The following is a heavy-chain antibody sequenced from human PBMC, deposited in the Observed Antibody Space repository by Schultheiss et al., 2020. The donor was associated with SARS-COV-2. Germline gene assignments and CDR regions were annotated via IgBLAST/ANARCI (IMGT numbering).Heavy chain of an antibody. Sequence: GSLRLSCTVSGGSISSYYWSWIRQPPGKGLEWIGEINHSGSTNYNPSLKSRVTISVDTSKNQFSLKLSSVTAADTAVYYCARLSDYYDSSGYFDYWGQGTLVTVSS. J-gene: IGHJ4*02. CDR1: GGSISSYY. CDR2: INHSGST. D-gene: IGHD3-22*01. V-gene: IGHV4-34*01. CDR3: ARLSDYYDSSGYFDY.